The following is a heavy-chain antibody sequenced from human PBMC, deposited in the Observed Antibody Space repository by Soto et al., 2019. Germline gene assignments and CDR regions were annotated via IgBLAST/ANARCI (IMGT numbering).Heavy chain of an antibody. D-gene: IGHD2-8*02. V-gene: IGHV3-7*01. CDR3: ARNREVTYGWYFDY. Sequence: EVQLVESGGGLVQPGGSLRLSCAASGFTFSSYWMSWVRQAPGKGLEWVANIKQDGSEKYYVDSVKGLFTISRDNAKNSLYLQMHSLRAEDTAVYSCARNREVTYGWYFDYWGQGTLVTVSS. CDR1: GFTFSSYW. J-gene: IGHJ4*02. CDR2: IKQDGSEK.